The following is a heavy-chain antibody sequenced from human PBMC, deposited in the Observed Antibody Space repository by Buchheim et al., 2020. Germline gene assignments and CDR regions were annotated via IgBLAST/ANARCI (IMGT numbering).Heavy chain of an antibody. V-gene: IGHV3-11*06. Sequence: QVQLVESGGGLVKPGGSLRLSCAASGFTFSDYYMTWIRQAPGTGLEWLSYISGSSSETNYADSVRGRFTISRDNAKNSLYLQMNSLRVEDTAVYYCMTGGQIRNGDYWGQGTL. D-gene: IGHD1-14*01. J-gene: IGHJ4*02. CDR3: MTGGQIRNGDY. CDR2: ISGSSSET. CDR1: GFTFSDYY.